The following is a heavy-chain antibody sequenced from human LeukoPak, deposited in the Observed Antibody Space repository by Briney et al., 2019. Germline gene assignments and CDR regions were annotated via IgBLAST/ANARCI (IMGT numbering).Heavy chain of an antibody. D-gene: IGHD3-3*01. CDR1: GFTFSNYA. CDR2: IKQDGSEK. Sequence: GGSLRLSCEVSGFTFSNYAMNWVRQAPGKGLEWVANIKQDGSEKYYVDSVKGRFTISRDNAKNSLYLQMNSLRAEDTAVYYCARESWRYDFWSGNDWGQGTLVTVSS. V-gene: IGHV3-7*01. CDR3: ARESWRYDFWSGND. J-gene: IGHJ4*02.